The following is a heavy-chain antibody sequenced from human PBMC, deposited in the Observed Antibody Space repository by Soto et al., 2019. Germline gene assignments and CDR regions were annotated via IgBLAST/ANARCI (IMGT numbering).Heavy chain of an antibody. CDR3: ARGPRVSSTGTGAH. CDR2: ISDDGSTA. V-gene: IGHV3-74*01. CDR1: GFTFSAYW. Sequence: GGSLRLSCSVSGFTFSAYWMHWVRQVPGKGLTWVSRISDDGSTATCADSVKGRFVISRDNAKNSLYLEMNTLRADDSGLYYCARGPRVSSTGTGAHWGRGTLVTVSS. J-gene: IGHJ4*02. D-gene: IGHD1-1*01.